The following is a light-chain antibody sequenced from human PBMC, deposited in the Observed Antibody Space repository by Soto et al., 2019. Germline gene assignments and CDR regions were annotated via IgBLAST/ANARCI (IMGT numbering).Light chain of an antibody. Sequence: IQLTQSPSSLSASVGDRVTITCRASQGISSSLAWYQQQPGKAPKLLIYAASTLQSGVPSRFSGSGSGADFTLTIGSLQPEDFATYYGQQHKSFPLSFGGGTTVESK. J-gene: IGKJ4*01. CDR1: QGISSS. CDR2: AAS. V-gene: IGKV1-9*01. CDR3: QQHKSFPLS.